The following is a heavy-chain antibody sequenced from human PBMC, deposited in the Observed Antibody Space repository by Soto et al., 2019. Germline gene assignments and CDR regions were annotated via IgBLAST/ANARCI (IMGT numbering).Heavy chain of an antibody. V-gene: IGHV4-34*01. Sequence: PSETLSLTCAVCGSSFSGYYWSWIRQPPGKGLEWIGEINHSGSTNYNPSLKSRVTISVDTSKNQFSLKLSSVTAADTAVYYCTRRHGVNIDYWGQGILVTVSS. CDR3: TRRHGVNIDY. CDR1: GSSFSGYY. J-gene: IGHJ4*02. CDR2: INHSGST. D-gene: IGHD2-8*01.